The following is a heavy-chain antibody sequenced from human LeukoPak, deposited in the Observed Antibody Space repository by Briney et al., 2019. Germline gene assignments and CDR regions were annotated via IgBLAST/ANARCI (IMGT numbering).Heavy chain of an antibody. J-gene: IGHJ3*02. CDR2: INPNSRGT. V-gene: IGHV1-2*02. CDR3: ARRAREYSHDAFDI. D-gene: IGHD5-18*01. CDR1: GYPFTDYY. Sequence: ASVKVSCKASGYPFTDYYMHWVRQAPGQGLEWMGWINPNSRGTDSAQKFQGRFSMTRDTSISTAYMELSRLRSDDTAVYYCARRAREYSHDAFDIWGQGTMVTVSS.